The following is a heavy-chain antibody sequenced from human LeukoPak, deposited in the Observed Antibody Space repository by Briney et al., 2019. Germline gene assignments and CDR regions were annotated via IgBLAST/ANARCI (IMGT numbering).Heavy chain of an antibody. CDR3: ARKDGGRDGMDV. D-gene: IGHD4-23*01. V-gene: IGHV1-2*02. CDR2: LNPNTLVT. CDR1: GYTFTDYY. J-gene: IGHJ6*02. Sequence: GASVKVSCRASGYTFTDYYMHWVRQAPGQGLEWVGWLNPNTLVTNYAQHFQGRVSMTWDTSISTGYMDLHSLTSDDTAVYYCARKDGGRDGMDVWGQGTTVTVSS.